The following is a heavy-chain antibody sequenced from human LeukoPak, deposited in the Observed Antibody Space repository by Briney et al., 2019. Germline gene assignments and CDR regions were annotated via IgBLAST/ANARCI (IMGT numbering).Heavy chain of an antibody. CDR1: GGTFSSYA. D-gene: IGHD2-2*01. V-gene: IGHV1-69*01. J-gene: IGHJ4*02. Sequence: GASVKVSCKASGGTFSSYAISWVGQAPGQGLEWVGGIIPIFGTANYAQKFQGRVTITADESTSTAYMELSSLRSEDTAVYYCARVGEVYQLLLGSFDYWGQGTLVTVSA. CDR2: IIPIFGTA. CDR3: ARVGEVYQLLLGSFDY.